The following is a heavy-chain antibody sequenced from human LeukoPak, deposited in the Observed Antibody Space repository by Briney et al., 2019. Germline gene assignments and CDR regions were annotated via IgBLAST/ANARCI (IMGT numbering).Heavy chain of an antibody. V-gene: IGHV3-13*01. Sequence: GGSLRLSCAASGFTFSNYEMHWVRLVLGKGLEWVSAIGIAGNTFYAGSVKGRFTISRENAKNSFHLQMNSLGAGDTAVYYCAREGSLTSSDAFDIWGQGTMVTVSS. CDR3: AREGSLTSSDAFDI. J-gene: IGHJ3*02. CDR2: IGIAGNT. CDR1: GFTFSNYE. D-gene: IGHD2-2*01.